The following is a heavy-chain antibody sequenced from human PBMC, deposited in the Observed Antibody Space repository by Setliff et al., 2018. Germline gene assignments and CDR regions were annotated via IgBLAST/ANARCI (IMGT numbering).Heavy chain of an antibody. V-gene: IGHV1-18*01. Sequence: ASVKVSCKASGYTFTSYGISWVRRAPGQGLEWMGWISAYNGNTNYAQKLQGRVTMTTDTSTSTAYMELRSLRSDDTAVYYCARDPPWGSSGWYPLDYWGQGTLVTVSS. J-gene: IGHJ4*02. D-gene: IGHD6-19*01. CDR2: ISAYNGNT. CDR3: ARDPPWGSSGWYPLDY. CDR1: GYTFTSYG.